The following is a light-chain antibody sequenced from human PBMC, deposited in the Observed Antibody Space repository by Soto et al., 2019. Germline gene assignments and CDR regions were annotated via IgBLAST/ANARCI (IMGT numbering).Light chain of an antibody. J-gene: IGKJ1*01. CDR2: AAS. Sequence: EIVLTQSPGTLSLSPGDRATLSCRASQSVGSNYLAWYQQKPGQAPRLLIYAASSRATGIPARFSGSGSGTDFTLTISRLESEDFAVYYCQQYGGSPWTFGQGTKVEIK. CDR1: QSVGSNY. CDR3: QQYGGSPWT. V-gene: IGKV3-20*01.